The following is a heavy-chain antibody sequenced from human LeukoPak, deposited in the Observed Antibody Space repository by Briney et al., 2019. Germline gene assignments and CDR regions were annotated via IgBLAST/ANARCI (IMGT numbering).Heavy chain of an antibody. Sequence: SSVKVSCKASGGTFSSYAISWVRQAPGQGLEWMGGIIAIFGTADYAQKFHRRVTITADESTSTAYMELSSLRSEDTAVYYCARGFLPPYYYYYMDVWGKGTTVTVSS. V-gene: IGHV1-69*13. J-gene: IGHJ6*03. CDR2: IIAIFGTA. CDR1: GGTFSSYA. CDR3: ARGFLPPYYYYYMDV. D-gene: IGHD2/OR15-2a*01.